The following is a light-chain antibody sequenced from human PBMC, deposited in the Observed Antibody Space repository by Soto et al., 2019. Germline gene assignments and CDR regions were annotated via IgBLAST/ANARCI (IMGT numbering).Light chain of an antibody. CDR2: DDS. CDR1: SSDVGGYNY. CDR3: CSYTSSSSYV. V-gene: IGLV2-14*01. Sequence: QAALTQPASVCGSPGQSITISCTGTSSDVGGYNYVSWYQQHPGKAPKLMIYDDSNRPSGVSNRFSGSKSGNTASLTISGLQAEDEADYYCCSYTSSSSYVFGTGTKLTVL. J-gene: IGLJ1*01.